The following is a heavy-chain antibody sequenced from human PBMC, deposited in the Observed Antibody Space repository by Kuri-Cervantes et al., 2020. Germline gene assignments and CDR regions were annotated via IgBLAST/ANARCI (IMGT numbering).Heavy chain of an antibody. Sequence: GESLKISCAASGFTFSSYAMSWVRQAPGKGLEWVSAISGSGGSTYYADSVKGRFTISRDNSKNTLYLQMNSLRAEDTAVYYCARDQGLGSTVYWYFDLWGRGTLVTVSS. CDR2: ISGSGGST. J-gene: IGHJ2*01. CDR1: GFTFSSYA. D-gene: IGHD5/OR15-5a*01. CDR3: ARDQGLGSTVYWYFDL. V-gene: IGHV3-23*01.